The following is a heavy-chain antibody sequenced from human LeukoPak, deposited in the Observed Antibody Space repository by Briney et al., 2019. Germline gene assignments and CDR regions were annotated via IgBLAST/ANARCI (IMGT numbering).Heavy chain of an antibody. D-gene: IGHD3-22*01. CDR1: GYTFTSYY. CDR3: AREVQGYYDSSGRIVYYFDY. CDR2: INPSGGST. V-gene: IGHV1-46*01. Sequence: ASVEAPFKASGYTFTSYYMHWVRQAPGQGLEWMGMINPSGGSTNYAQKFQGRVTMTRDTSTSTVYMELSSLRSEDTAVYYCAREVQGYYDSSGRIVYYFDYWGGGT. J-gene: IGHJ4*02.